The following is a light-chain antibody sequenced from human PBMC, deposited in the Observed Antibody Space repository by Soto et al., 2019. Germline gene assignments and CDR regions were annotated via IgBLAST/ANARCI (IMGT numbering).Light chain of an antibody. CDR3: SSYAGSISV. J-gene: IGLJ1*01. Sequence: QSALTQPPSASGSPGQSVTISCSGTSSDVGSYNFVSWYQPHPGKAPKLMIYEVTKRAYGVPDRFSGSRSGTTASLTVSGLEAEDDADYYCSSYAGSISVFGTGTKLTVL. V-gene: IGLV2-8*01. CDR1: SSDVGSYNF. CDR2: EVT.